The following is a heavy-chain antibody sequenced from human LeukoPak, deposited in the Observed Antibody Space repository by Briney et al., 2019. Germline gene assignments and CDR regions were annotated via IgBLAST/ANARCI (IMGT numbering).Heavy chain of an antibody. CDR2: ISGNGGNT. Sequence: GGSLRLSCAASGFTLSSFAMSWVRQAPGKGLEWVSTISGNGGNTYSAASVKDRFTISRDNSMNTLYLQMHSLRAEDTAVYYCTRPARRGDYQSHSIDYWGQGTLVTVSS. CDR1: GFTLSSFA. J-gene: IGHJ4*02. D-gene: IGHD4-11*01. V-gene: IGHV3-23*01. CDR3: TRPARRGDYQSHSIDY.